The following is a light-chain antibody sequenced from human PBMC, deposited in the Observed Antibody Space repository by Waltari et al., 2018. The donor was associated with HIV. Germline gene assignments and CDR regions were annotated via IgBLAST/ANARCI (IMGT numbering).Light chain of an antibody. J-gene: IGKJ1*01. CDR2: GPS. Sequence: EIVLTQSPGTLSLSPGERATLSCRASQTIYSSYLAWYQQKPGQAPRLLIYGPSSRATGIPDRFSGSRSGTDFTLTINRLEPEDFAVYYCQQYGSSPAFGQGTKVEIK. CDR1: QTIYSSY. CDR3: QQYGSSPA. V-gene: IGKV3-20*01.